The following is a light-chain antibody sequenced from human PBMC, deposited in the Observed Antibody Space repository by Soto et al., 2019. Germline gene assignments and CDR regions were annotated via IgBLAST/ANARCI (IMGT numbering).Light chain of an antibody. V-gene: IGKV3-15*01. CDR2: GTS. CDR3: QQFSSYPLT. CDR1: QSASDN. Sequence: EIVMTQSPVTLSVSRVERSTLSFRASQSASDNLAWYQQKPGQAPRLLIYGTSTRATGIPASFSGSGSGTDFTLTISRLDPEDIAVYYCQQFSSYPLTFGGGTKVDI. J-gene: IGKJ4*01.